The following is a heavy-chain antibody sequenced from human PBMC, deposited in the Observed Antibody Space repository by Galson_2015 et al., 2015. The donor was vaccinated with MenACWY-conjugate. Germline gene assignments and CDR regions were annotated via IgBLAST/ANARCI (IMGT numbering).Heavy chain of an antibody. J-gene: IGHJ4*02. CDR2: ISGSGGST. D-gene: IGHD6-13*01. V-gene: IGHV3-23*01. Sequence: VSAISGSGGSTYYADSVKGRFTISRDNSKNTLYLQMNSLRAEDTAVYYCAKAVSSTWYVGYWGQGALVTVSS. CDR3: AKAVSSTWYVGY.